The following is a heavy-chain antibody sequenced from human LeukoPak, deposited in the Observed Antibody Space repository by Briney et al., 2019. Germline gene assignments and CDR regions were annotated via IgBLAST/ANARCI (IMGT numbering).Heavy chain of an antibody. J-gene: IGHJ4*02. Sequence: PGGSLRLSCAASGFTFSAYLMSWVRQAPRKGLEWVANIKQDGSEKYYVDSVKGRFVISRDNAKNALYLQMNSLRAEDTAVYYCARVAWRQLWFCDYWGQGTLVTVSS. CDR2: IKQDGSEK. V-gene: IGHV3-7*03. D-gene: IGHD5-18*01. CDR1: GFTFSAYL. CDR3: ARVAWRQLWFCDY.